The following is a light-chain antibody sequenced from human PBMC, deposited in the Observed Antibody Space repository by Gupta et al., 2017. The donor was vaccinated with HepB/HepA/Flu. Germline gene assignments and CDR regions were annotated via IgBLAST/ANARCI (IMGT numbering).Light chain of an antibody. CDR3: QERSNWPLLT. CDR2: DAF. CDR1: QSVGLS. V-gene: IGKV3-11*01. Sequence: IVLTQSPATLSLSPGESVTLSCRASQSVGLSFAWYQQKPGQAPRLLVYDAFNRAAGVPAKFSGSGSGTDFTLTISSLEPQDFAIYYCQERSNWPLLTFGQGTRLDIK. J-gene: IGKJ5*01.